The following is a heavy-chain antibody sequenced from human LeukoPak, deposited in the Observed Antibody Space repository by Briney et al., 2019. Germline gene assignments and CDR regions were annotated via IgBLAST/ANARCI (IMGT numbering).Heavy chain of an antibody. J-gene: IGHJ4*02. CDR2: IYTSGST. CDR1: GYSISSSYY. Sequence: PSETLSLTCTVSGYSISSSYYWSCIRPPAGKGLEWIGRIYTSGSTNYNPSLKSRVTMSVDTSKNQFSLKLSSVTAADTAVYYCARDRLGFDYWGQGTLVTVSS. V-gene: IGHV4-4*07. D-gene: IGHD3-16*01. CDR3: ARDRLGFDY.